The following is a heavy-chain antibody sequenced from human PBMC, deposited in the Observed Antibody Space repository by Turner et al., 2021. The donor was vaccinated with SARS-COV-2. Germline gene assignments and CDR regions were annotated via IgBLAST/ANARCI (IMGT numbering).Heavy chain of an antibody. Sequence: QVQLHQLGAGLLKPSEPLSLTCAVYGGSFSGYYWSWIRQPPGKGLEWIGEINQSGSTNYNPSLKSRVTISVDTSKNQLSLKLSSVTAADTAVYYCARAWRYSSSWNGYYYGMDVWGQGTTVTVSS. CDR1: GGSFSGYY. J-gene: IGHJ6*02. CDR3: ARAWRYSSSWNGYYYGMDV. CDR2: INQSGST. D-gene: IGHD6-13*01. V-gene: IGHV4-34*01.